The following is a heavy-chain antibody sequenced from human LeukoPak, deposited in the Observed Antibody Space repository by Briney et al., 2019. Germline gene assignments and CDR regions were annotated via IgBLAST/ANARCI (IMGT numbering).Heavy chain of an antibody. CDR1: GYTFATFG. Sequence: ASVKVSCKPSGYTFATFGISWVRQSPGQGLEWMGWIGAYNGDTNYAQKFQGRVTMTTDTSTSTAYMDLRSLRSDDTAVYYCTRDHCRGAYCPSFDYWGQGTLVTVSS. D-gene: IGHD2-15*01. V-gene: IGHV1-18*04. J-gene: IGHJ4*02. CDR3: TRDHCRGAYCPSFDY. CDR2: IGAYNGDT.